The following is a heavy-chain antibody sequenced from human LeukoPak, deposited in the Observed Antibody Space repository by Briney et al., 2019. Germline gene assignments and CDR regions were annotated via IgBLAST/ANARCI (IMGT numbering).Heavy chain of an antibody. D-gene: IGHD3-22*01. CDR3: ARYNSAYSTPP. CDR1: GFTFSDYY. V-gene: IGHV3-11*01. Sequence: GGSLRLSCAASGFTFSDYYMSWIRQAPGKGLEWVSYISSSGNTIYYADSVKGRFTISRDNAKNSLYLQMNSLRAEDTAVYFCARYNSAYSTPPWGQGTLVTVSS. CDR2: ISSSGNTI. J-gene: IGHJ5*02.